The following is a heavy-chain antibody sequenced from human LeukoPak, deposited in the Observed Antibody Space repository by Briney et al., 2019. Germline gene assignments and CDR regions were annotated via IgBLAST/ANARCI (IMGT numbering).Heavy chain of an antibody. Sequence: ASVKVSCKTSGYTFTSYGINWVRQAPGQGLEWMGIINPSGGSTSYAQKFQGRVTMTRDMSTSTVYMELSSLRSEDTAVYYCARGTGYSSGWFGYMDVWGKGTTVTVSS. CDR2: INPSGGST. V-gene: IGHV1-46*01. CDR3: ARGTGYSSGWFGYMDV. J-gene: IGHJ6*03. CDR1: GYTFTSYG. D-gene: IGHD6-19*01.